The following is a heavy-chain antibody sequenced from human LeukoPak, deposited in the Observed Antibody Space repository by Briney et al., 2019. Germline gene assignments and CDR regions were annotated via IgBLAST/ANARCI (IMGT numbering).Heavy chain of an antibody. CDR3: ARGPLRWGGYYFDY. V-gene: IGHV4-34*01. CDR1: GGSISSGGYY. CDR2: INHSGST. J-gene: IGHJ4*02. Sequence: SETLSLTCAVSGGSISSGGYYWSWIRQPPGKGLEWIGEINHSGSTNYNPSLKSRVTISVDTSKNQFSLKLGSVTAADTAVYYCARGPLRWGGYYFDYWGQGTLVTVSS. D-gene: IGHD4-23*01.